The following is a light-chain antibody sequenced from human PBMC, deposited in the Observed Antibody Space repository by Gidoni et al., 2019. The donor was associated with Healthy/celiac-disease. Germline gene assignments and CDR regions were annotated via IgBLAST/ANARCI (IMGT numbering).Light chain of an antibody. J-gene: IGKJ2*01. Sequence: EIVMTPSPATLSVSPGERATPSCRASQSVSSNLAWYQQKPGQAPRLLIYGASTRATGIPARFSGSGSGTEFTLTISSLQSEDFAVYYCQQYNNWPAYTFGQGTKLEIK. CDR3: QQYNNWPAYT. V-gene: IGKV3-15*01. CDR1: QSVSSN. CDR2: GAS.